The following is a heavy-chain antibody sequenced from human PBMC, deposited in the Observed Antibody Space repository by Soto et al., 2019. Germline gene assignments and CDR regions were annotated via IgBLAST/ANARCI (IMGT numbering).Heavy chain of an antibody. CDR2: IIPIFGTA. J-gene: IGHJ3*02. Sequence: QVQLVQSGAEVKKPGSSVKVSCKASGGTFSSYAISWVRQAPGQGLEWMGGIIPIFGTANYAQKFQGRVTITADESTSTAYMELRRLRSEDTAVYYCARGRDGYTHGAFDIWGQGTMVTGSS. D-gene: IGHD5-12*01. V-gene: IGHV1-69*01. CDR3: ARGRDGYTHGAFDI. CDR1: GGTFSSYA.